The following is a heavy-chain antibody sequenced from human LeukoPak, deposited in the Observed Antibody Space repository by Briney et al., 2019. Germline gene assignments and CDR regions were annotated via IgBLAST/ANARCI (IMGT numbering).Heavy chain of an antibody. Sequence: PGGSLRLSCAASGFTFSSYAMSWVRQAPGKGLEWVSAISGSGGSTYYADSVKGRFTISRDNSKNTLYLQMNGLRAEDTAVYYCAKDVGSTMIVVVIQGYFDYWGQGTLVTVSS. CDR2: ISGSGGST. D-gene: IGHD3-22*01. CDR1: GFTFSSYA. J-gene: IGHJ4*02. V-gene: IGHV3-23*01. CDR3: AKDVGSTMIVVVIQGYFDY.